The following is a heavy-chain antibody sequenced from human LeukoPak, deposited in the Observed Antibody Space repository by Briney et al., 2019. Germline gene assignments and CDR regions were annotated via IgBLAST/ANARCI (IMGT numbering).Heavy chain of an antibody. Sequence: GASVKVSCKASGYSFTNYYIHWVRQAPGQGLEWMGLIDPSVGSTSHAQKFQGRVSMPRDTSTSTVYMGLSSLTSEDTAVYYCARARCSGGSCLSPDFDYWGQGTLVTVSS. V-gene: IGHV1-46*01. J-gene: IGHJ4*02. CDR1: GYSFTNYY. CDR3: ARARCSGGSCLSPDFDY. D-gene: IGHD2-15*01. CDR2: IDPSVGST.